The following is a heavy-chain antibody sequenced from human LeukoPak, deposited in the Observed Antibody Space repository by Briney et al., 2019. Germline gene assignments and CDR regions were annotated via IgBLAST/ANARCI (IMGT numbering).Heavy chain of an antibody. CDR2: IYTGVST. CDR3: ATIYSGRHIDF. Sequence: GGSLRLSCAASGFAVSSNYMSWVRQAPGKGLEWVSVIYTGVSTYYADSVKGRFTISRDNSKNTLYLQMNNLRTEDTAVYYCATIYSGRHIDFWGQGTLVTVSS. J-gene: IGHJ4*02. V-gene: IGHV3-66*01. D-gene: IGHD1-26*01. CDR1: GFAVSSNY.